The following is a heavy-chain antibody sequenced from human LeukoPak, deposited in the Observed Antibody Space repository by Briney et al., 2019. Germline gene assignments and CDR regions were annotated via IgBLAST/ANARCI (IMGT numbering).Heavy chain of an antibody. CDR3: ARDGSYIDY. Sequence: GCLRLSCAPPVFSFTGSSMSCGRQPPGKRLGWVSHINFVGSTTIYADSVKGRFTISRDNAKNTLSLQMNSLRVEDTAVYYCARDGSYIDYWGQGTLVTVSS. CDR2: INFVGSTT. CDR1: VFSFTGSS. V-gene: IGHV3-74*01. D-gene: IGHD2-21*01. J-gene: IGHJ4*02.